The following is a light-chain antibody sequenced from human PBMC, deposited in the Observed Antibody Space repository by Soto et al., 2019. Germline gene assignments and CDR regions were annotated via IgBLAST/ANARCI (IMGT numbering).Light chain of an antibody. CDR3: QQYNNSPPIT. CDR2: GAT. V-gene: IGKV3-15*01. Sequence: ETILAQSPATLSLSAGERATLSCRASKSVSTNLAWYQQKPGQAPRLLISGATIRATGTPDRFSGSGSGTEFTLTISSLQTEDFAISYCQQYNNSPPITFGQGTRLEMK. J-gene: IGKJ5*01. CDR1: KSVSTN.